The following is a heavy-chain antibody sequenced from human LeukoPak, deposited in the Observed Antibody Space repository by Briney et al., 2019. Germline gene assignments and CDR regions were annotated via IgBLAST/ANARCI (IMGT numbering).Heavy chain of an antibody. V-gene: IGHV3-21*01. CDR2: ISSSSSYI. Sequence: GGSLRLSCAASGFTFCSYSMNWVRQAPGKGLEWVSSISSSSSYIYYADSVKGRFTISRDNAKNSLYLQMNSLRAEDTAVYYCARDLGSSSAAWYYYYYMDVWGKGTTVTVSS. D-gene: IGHD6-6*01. CDR3: ARDLGSSSAAWYYYYYMDV. CDR1: GFTFCSYS. J-gene: IGHJ6*03.